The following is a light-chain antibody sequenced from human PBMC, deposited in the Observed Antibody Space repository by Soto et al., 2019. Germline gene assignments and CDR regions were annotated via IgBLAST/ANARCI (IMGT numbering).Light chain of an antibody. CDR1: EGVSSGY. J-gene: IGKJ4*01. Sequence: EIVLTQSPGTLPLSPGDRTTLSCWASEGVSSGYLAWYHHKPGQAPRLLIYSTSTRATGIPDRFRGSGSRTDFTLTISRLEPGEFAVYYWQQYGTSPSFGGGTKVEI. CDR2: STS. V-gene: IGKV3-20*01. CDR3: QQYGTSPS.